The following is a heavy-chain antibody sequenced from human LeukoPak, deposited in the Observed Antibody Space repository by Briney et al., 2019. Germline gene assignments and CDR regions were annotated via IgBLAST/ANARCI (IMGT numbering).Heavy chain of an antibody. J-gene: IGHJ4*02. V-gene: IGHV3-30*18. D-gene: IGHD3-16*01. CDR2: ISYDGSNK. Sequence: PGGSLRLSCATSGFTFSHYGIHWVRQAPGKGLEWVAVISYDGSNKYYADSVKGRFTISRDNSKSTLYLQMNSLRAEDTAVYYCAKALGGYALDYWGQGTLVTVSS. CDR1: GFTFSHYG. CDR3: AKALGGYALDY.